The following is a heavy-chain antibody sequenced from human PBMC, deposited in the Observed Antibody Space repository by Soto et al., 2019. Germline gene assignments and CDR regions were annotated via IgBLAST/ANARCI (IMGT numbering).Heavy chain of an antibody. CDR2: ISGSGGST. Sequence: GGSLRLSCAASGFTFSSYAMSWVRQAPGKGLEWVSAISGSGGSTYYTDSVKGRFTISRDNSKNTLYLQMNSLRAEDTAVYYCAKGQFYDILTGYYRAFDYWGQGTLVTVSS. V-gene: IGHV3-23*01. J-gene: IGHJ4*02. CDR1: GFTFSSYA. CDR3: AKGQFYDILTGYYRAFDY. D-gene: IGHD3-9*01.